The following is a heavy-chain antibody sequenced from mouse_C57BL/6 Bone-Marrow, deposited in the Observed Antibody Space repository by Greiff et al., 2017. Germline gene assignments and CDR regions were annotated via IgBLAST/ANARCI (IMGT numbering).Heavy chain of an antibody. V-gene: IGHV1-19*01. CDR1: GYTFTDYY. Sequence: VQLQQSGPVLVKPGASVKMSCKASGYTFTDYYMNWVKQSHGKSLEWIGVINPYNGGTSYNQKFKGKATLTVDKSSSTAYMELNSLTSEDSAVYYSARGLYDLDYWGQGTTLTVSS. J-gene: IGHJ2*01. D-gene: IGHD6-1*01. CDR2: INPYNGGT. CDR3: ARGLYDLDY.